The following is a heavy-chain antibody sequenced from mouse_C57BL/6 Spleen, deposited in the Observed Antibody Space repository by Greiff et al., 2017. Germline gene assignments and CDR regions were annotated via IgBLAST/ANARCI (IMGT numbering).Heavy chain of an antibody. CDR1: GYAFSSYW. V-gene: IGHV1-80*01. Sequence: VKLQQSGAELVKPGASGKIFCKAAGYAFSSYWMNWVQQRPGKGPEWIGQIYPGDGDTNYNGKFKGKAKLTADKSSSTAYMQLSSLTSEDSAVYFCARAITTVVATEGMDYWGQGTSATVSS. CDR2: IYPGDGDT. CDR3: ARAITTVVATEGMDY. J-gene: IGHJ4*01. D-gene: IGHD1-1*01.